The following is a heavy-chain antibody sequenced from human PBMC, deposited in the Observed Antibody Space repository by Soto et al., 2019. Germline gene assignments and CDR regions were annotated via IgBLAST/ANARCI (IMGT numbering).Heavy chain of an antibody. V-gene: IGHV4-59*01. CDR3: ARGYPTSYYYYGMDV. J-gene: IGHJ6*02. D-gene: IGHD1-1*01. CDR2: IYYSGST. Sequence: QVQLQESGPGLVKPSETLSLTCTVSGGSISSYYWSWIRQPPGKGLEWIGYIYYSGSTNYNPSLKSRVTISVDTSKKQFSLKLSSVTAADTAVYYCARGYPTSYYYYGMDVWGQGTTVTVSS. CDR1: GGSISSYY.